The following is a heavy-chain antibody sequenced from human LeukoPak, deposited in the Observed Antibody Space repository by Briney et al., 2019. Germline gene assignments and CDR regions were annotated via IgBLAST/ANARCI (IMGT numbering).Heavy chain of an antibody. D-gene: IGHD3-3*01. J-gene: IGHJ5*02. Sequence: GGSLRLSCAASGFTFSSYWMHWVRQAPGKGLVWVSRINSDGSSTSYADSVKGRFTISRDNAKNTLYLQMNSLRAEDTAVYYCAREWPDYDVWSGYPNWFDPWGQGTLVTVSS. CDR1: GFTFSSYW. CDR2: INSDGSST. V-gene: IGHV3-74*01. CDR3: AREWPDYDVWSGYPNWFDP.